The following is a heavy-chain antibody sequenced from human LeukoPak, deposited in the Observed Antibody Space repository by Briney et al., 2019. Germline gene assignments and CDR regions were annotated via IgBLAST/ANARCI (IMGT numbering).Heavy chain of an antibody. CDR2: IYYSGST. D-gene: IGHD3-16*01. J-gene: IGHJ5*01. Sequence: SETLSLTCTVSGGSISSGGYYWTWIRQHPGKGPEWIGYIYYSGSTYYNPSLKSRVTISVDTSKNQFSLKLSSVTAADTAVYYCASTASWGLFDSWGQGTLVTVSS. CDR1: GGSISSGGYY. CDR3: ASTASWGLFDS. V-gene: IGHV4-31*03.